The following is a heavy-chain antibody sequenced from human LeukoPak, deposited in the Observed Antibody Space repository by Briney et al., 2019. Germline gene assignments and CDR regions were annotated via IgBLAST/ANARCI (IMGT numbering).Heavy chain of an antibody. D-gene: IGHD3-10*01. Sequence: PSETLSLTCTVSGGSISSGSYYWSWIRQPAGKGLEWIGRIYTSGSTNYNPSLKSRVTISVDTSKNQFSLKLSSVTAADTAVYYCARQRRITMVRGAKAPFDPWGQGTLVTVSS. CDR2: IYTSGST. CDR1: GGSISSGSYY. J-gene: IGHJ5*02. CDR3: ARQRRITMVRGAKAPFDP. V-gene: IGHV4-61*02.